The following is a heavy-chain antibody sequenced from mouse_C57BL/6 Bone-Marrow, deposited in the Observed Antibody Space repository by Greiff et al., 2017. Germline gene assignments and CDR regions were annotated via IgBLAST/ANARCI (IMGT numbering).Heavy chain of an antibody. CDR1: GYTFTSYW. CDR2: IPPSDSDT. V-gene: IGHV1-74*01. J-gene: IGHJ3*01. CDR3: ARLPVAY. Sequence: QVQLQQSGAELVKPGASVKVSCKASGYTFTSYWMHWVKQRPGQGLEWIGRIPPSDSDTNYNQKFKVQATLTVDKSSSTAYMHLSSLTSEDSAVSYCARLPVAYGGRGTLVTVSA.